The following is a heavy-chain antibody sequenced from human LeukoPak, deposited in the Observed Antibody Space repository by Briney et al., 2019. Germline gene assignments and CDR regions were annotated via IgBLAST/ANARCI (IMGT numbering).Heavy chain of an antibody. J-gene: IGHJ6*02. Sequence: GGSLRLSRAASGFTFSSYWMSWVRQAPGKGLEWVANIKQDGSEKYYVDSVKGRFTISRDNAKNSLYLQMNSLRAEDTAVYYCARVKASIAVAAKTPRTPYYYGMDVWGQGTTVTVSS. CDR3: ARVKASIAVAAKTPRTPYYYGMDV. CDR2: IKQDGSEK. V-gene: IGHV3-7*01. D-gene: IGHD6-19*01. CDR1: GFTFSSYW.